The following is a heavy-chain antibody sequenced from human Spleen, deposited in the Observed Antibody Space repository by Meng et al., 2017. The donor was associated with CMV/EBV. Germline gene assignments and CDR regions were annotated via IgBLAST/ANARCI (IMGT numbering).Heavy chain of an antibody. CDR1: GGSISSGSYY. CDR3: ARTGYSSSQMGWYFDL. CDR2: IYTSGST. J-gene: IGHJ2*01. Sequence: QGQLRGSCPGLWKPSQTLSLTCTVSGGSISSGSYYWSWIRQPAGKGLEWIGRIYTSGSTNYNPSLKSRVTISVDTSKNQFSLKLSSVTAADTAVYYCARTGYSSSQMGWYFDLWGRGTLVTVSS. V-gene: IGHV4-61*02. D-gene: IGHD6-13*01.